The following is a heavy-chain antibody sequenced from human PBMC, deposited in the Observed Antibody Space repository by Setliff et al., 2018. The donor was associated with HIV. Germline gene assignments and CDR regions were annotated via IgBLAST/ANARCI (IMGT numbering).Heavy chain of an antibody. CDR2: ISHGGST. V-gene: IGHV4-34*01. J-gene: IGHJ4*02. Sequence: SETLSLTCAVYGGSFSGYYWSWIRQPPGKGLEWIGEISHGGSTNYNPSLKSRVTISVDTSKNQFSLKLSSVNAADTAVYYCARVLEQVVSDYWGQGTLVTVS. CDR1: GGSFSGYY. CDR3: ARVLEQVVSDY. D-gene: IGHD6-6*01.